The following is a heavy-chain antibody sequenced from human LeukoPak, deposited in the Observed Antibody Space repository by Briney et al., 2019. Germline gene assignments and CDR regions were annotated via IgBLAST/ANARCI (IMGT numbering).Heavy chain of an antibody. V-gene: IGHV4-59*01. CDR3: ARDRTTVSTQPYYYYYGMDV. D-gene: IGHD4-11*01. J-gene: IGHJ6*02. CDR1: GGSISSYY. Sequence: SETLSLTCTVSGGSISSYYWSWIRQPPGKGLERIAYIYYSGSTNYNPSLKSRVTISVDTSKNQFSLKLSSVTAADTAVYYCARDRTTVSTQPYYYYYGMDVWGQGTTVTVSS. CDR2: IYYSGST.